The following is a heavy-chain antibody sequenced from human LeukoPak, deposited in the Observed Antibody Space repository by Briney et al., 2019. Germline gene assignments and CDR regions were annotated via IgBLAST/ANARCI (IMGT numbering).Heavy chain of an antibody. D-gene: IGHD5-12*01. Sequence: PGGSLRLSCAASGFTFSSYEMNWVRQAPGKGLEWVSYISSSGSTIYYADSVKGRFTISRDNAKNSLYLQMNSLRVEDTAVYYCARDYRSGYDSPFDYWGQGTLVTVSS. CDR1: GFTFSSYE. V-gene: IGHV3-48*03. J-gene: IGHJ4*02. CDR3: ARDYRSGYDSPFDY. CDR2: ISSSGSTI.